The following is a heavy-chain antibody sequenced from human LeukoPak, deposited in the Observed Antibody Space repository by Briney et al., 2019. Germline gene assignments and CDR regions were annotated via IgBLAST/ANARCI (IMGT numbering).Heavy chain of an antibody. Sequence: SETLSLTCAVYGGSFSGYYWSWIRQPPGKGLEWIGEINHSGSTNYNPSLKSRVTISVDTSKNQFSLKLSSVTAADTAVYYCARDTSSTSFDYWGQGTLVTVSS. CDR1: GGSFSGYY. J-gene: IGHJ4*02. D-gene: IGHD2-2*01. V-gene: IGHV4-34*01. CDR2: INHSGST. CDR3: ARDTSSTSFDY.